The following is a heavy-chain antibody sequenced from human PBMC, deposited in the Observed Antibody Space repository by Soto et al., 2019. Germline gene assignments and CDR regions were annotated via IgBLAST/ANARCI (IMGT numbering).Heavy chain of an antibody. CDR3: AREADILNWFDP. Sequence: GALRLSCAASGFTFSIYSMNWVRQAPGKGLEWVSYISSSSTTIYYADSVKGRFTISRDNAKNSLYLQMNSLRAEDTAVYYCAREADILNWFDPWGQGTLVTVSS. D-gene: IGHD3-9*01. J-gene: IGHJ5*02. CDR2: ISSSSTTI. CDR1: GFTFSIYS. V-gene: IGHV3-48*01.